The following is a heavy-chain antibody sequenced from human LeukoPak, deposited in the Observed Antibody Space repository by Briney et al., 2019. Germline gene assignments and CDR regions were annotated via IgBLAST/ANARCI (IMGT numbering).Heavy chain of an antibody. V-gene: IGHV4-38-2*02. CDR1: RYSISSAYY. J-gene: IGHJ5*02. CDR3: ARGGYYGSGIAFRFGL. Sequence: SETLSLTCTVSRYSISSAYYWGWLRQPPGTGLEWIGSIFHSGYIYYNPSLKSRVTISVDTPKNQVSPKLSSVTPADTGVYYCARGGYYGSGIAFRFGLWGKGTLVTVSS. CDR2: IFHSGYI. D-gene: IGHD3-10*01.